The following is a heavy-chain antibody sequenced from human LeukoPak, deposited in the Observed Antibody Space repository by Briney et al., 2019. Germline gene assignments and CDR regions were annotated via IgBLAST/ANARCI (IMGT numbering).Heavy chain of an antibody. D-gene: IGHD6-19*01. CDR2: IWYDGSNK. Sequence: PGGSLRLSCAASGFTFSSYGMHWVRQAPGKGLEWVAVIWYDGSNKYYADSVKGRFTISRDNSKNTLYLQMNSLRAEDTAGYYCARESVAGTRSFDYWGQGTLVTASS. CDR1: GFTFSSYG. V-gene: IGHV3-33*01. CDR3: ARESVAGTRSFDY. J-gene: IGHJ4*02.